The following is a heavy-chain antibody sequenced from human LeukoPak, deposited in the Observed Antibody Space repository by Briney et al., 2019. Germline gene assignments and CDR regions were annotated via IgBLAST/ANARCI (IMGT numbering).Heavy chain of an antibody. CDR1: GGSFSGYY. CDR2: INHSGST. D-gene: IGHD2-2*01. V-gene: IGHV4-34*01. J-gene: IGHJ4*02. CDR3: ARGGSRYCSSTSCQNFDY. Sequence: PSETLSLTCAVYGGSFSGYYWSWIRQPPGKGLEWIGEINHSGSTNYNPSLKSRVTISVDTSENQFSLKLSSVTAADTAVYYCARGGSRYCSSTSCQNFDYWGQGTLVTVSS.